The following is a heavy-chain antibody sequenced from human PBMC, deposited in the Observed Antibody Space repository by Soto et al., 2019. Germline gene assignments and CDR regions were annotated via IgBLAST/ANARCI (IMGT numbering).Heavy chain of an antibody. CDR3: ASGDVGDYYGMDV. V-gene: IGHV3-21*01. CDR1: GFTFSIYS. Sequence: EVQLVESGGGLVKPGGSLRLSCAASGFTFSIYSMNWVRQAPGKGLEWVSSISSRSSYIYYADSVKGRFTISRDNAKNSLYLQMNSLRAGDTAVYYCASGDVGDYYGMDVWGQGTTVTVSS. CDR2: ISSRSSYI. J-gene: IGHJ6*02. D-gene: IGHD3-16*01.